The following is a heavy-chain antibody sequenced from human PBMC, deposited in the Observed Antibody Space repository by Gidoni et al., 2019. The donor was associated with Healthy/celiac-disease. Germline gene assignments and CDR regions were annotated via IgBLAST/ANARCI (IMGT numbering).Heavy chain of an antibody. Sequence: QVQLVQSGAEVKKPGSSVKVSCKASGGTFSSYAISWVRQAPGQGLEWMGGIIPIFGTANYAQKCQSRVTITADESTSTAYMELSSLRSEDTAVYYWARERADSTTVVALGYFDLWGRGTLVTVSS. D-gene: IGHD4-17*01. CDR3: ARERADSTTVVALGYFDL. CDR2: IIPIFGTA. J-gene: IGHJ2*01. V-gene: IGHV1-69*01. CDR1: GGTFSSYA.